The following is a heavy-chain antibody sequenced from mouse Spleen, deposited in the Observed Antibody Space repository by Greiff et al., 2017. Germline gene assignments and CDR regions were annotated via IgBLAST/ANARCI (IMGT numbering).Heavy chain of an antibody. J-gene: IGHJ1*03. D-gene: IGHD4-1*01. Sequence: EVQRVESGPGLVKPSQSLSLTCSVTGYSITSGYYWNWIRQFPGNKLEWMGYISYDGSNNYNPSLKNRISITRDTSKNQFFLKLNSVTTEDTATYYCARVGTGNWYFDVWGTGTTVTVSS. CDR2: ISYDGSN. CDR1: GYSITSGYY. V-gene: IGHV3-6*01. CDR3: ARVGTGNWYFDV.